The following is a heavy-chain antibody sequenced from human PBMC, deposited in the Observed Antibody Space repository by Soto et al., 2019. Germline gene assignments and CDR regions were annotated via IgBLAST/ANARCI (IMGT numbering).Heavy chain of an antibody. D-gene: IGHD3-9*01. CDR2: ISAYNGNT. CDR1: GYTFTSYG. J-gene: IGHJ4*02. CDR3: ARDLRYYDILTGSDY. Sequence: ASVKVSCKASGYTFTSYGISWVRQAPGQGLEWMGWISAYNGNTNYAQKLQGRVTMTTDTSTSTAYMELRSLRSDDTAVYYCARDLRYYDILTGSDYWGQGTLVTVSS. V-gene: IGHV1-18*01.